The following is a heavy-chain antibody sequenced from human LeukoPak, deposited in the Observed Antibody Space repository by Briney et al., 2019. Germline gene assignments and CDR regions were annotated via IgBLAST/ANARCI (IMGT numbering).Heavy chain of an antibody. D-gene: IGHD7-27*01. CDR2: IHYSGST. Sequence: SETLSLTCTVSGGSISNYYWNWIRQPAGKGLEWIGYIHYSGSTNYNPSLKSRVTMSVDTSKNQFSLKLSSVTAADTAVYYCARGTSGDRGDYWGQGTLVTVSS. J-gene: IGHJ4*02. CDR3: ARGTSGDRGDY. CDR1: GGSISNYY. V-gene: IGHV4-59*01.